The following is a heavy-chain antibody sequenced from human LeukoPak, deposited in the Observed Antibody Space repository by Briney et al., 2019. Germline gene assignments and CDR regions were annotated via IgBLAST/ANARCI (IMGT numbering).Heavy chain of an antibody. D-gene: IGHD3-10*01. CDR2: IYPGDSDT. CDR1: GYSFTSYW. V-gene: IGHV5-51*01. CDR3: ARHDTIVRGAHGMDV. J-gene: IGHJ6*02. Sequence: GESLKISCKGSGYSFTSYWIGWVRQMPGKGLEWMGIIYPGDSDTRYSPSFQGQVTISADKSINTAYLQWSSLRASDTAMYYCARHDTIVRGAHGMDVWGQGTTVTVSS.